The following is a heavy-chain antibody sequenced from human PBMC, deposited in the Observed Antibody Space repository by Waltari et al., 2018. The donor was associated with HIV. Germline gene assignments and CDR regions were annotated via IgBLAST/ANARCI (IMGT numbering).Heavy chain of an antibody. Sequence: QVQLVESGGGVVQPGRSLRLSCAASGFTFRSYGMHWVRQAPGKGLEWVAVTWYDGSNKYYADSVKGRFTISRDNSKNTLYLQMNSLRAEDMAVYYCARMVSSTGWYVLDYWGQGTLVTVSS. CDR3: ARMVSSTGWYVLDY. D-gene: IGHD6-19*01. V-gene: IGHV3-33*01. CDR1: GFTFRSYG. J-gene: IGHJ4*02. CDR2: TWYDGSNK.